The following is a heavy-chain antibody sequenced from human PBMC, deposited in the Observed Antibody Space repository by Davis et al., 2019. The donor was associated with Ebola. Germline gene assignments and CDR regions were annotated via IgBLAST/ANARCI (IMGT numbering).Heavy chain of an antibody. CDR1: GFTFSRYA. Sequence: GESLKISCAASGFTFSRYAMHWVRQAPGKGLEWVAVISYDGSNKYYADSVKGRFTISRDNSKNTLYLQMNSLRAEDTAVYYCARAGYSSSWPHASFDYWGQGTLVTVSS. CDR3: ARAGYSSSWPHASFDY. D-gene: IGHD6-13*01. V-gene: IGHV3-30-3*01. J-gene: IGHJ4*02. CDR2: ISYDGSNK.